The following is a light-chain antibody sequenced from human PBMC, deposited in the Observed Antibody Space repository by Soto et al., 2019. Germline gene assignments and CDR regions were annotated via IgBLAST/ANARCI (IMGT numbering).Light chain of an antibody. Sequence: QSVLTQPPSVSGTPGQRVSISCTGTSSNLGAGYDVHWYQQLPGAAPRLLIFGNNVRPSGVPDRFSGSKSGTSASLAITGLQAEDEAIYHCQSHDGSLATSIFGAGTKVTVL. CDR1: SSNLGAGYD. CDR3: QSHDGSLATSI. V-gene: IGLV1-40*01. J-gene: IGLJ2*01. CDR2: GNN.